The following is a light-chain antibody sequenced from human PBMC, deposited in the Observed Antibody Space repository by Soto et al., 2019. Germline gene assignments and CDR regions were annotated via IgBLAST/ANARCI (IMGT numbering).Light chain of an antibody. CDR2: AAS. CDR1: QSISSY. Sequence: DIQMTQSPSSLSASVGDRVTITCRASQSISSYLNWYQQKPGKAPKLLIYAASSLPSGVPSRFSGSGSGTDFTLTISSLQPEDFATYYCQHSYSTRWTFGQGTKVEIK. CDR3: QHSYSTRWT. V-gene: IGKV1-39*01. J-gene: IGKJ1*01.